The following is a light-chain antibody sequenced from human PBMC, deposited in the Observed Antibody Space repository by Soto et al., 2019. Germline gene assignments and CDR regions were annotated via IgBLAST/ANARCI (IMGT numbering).Light chain of an antibody. CDR2: KTS. CDR1: QSISTS. V-gene: IGKV1-5*03. Sequence: DTQTTQSPSTLSASVGDRVTITCRASQSISTSMAWYQQRPGTAPKLLIYKTSTLESGVPSRFSGSGSGTEFTLTISSLQPDDFATYYCQQYNTYSPTFGQGTKVEVK. CDR3: QQYNTYSPT. J-gene: IGKJ1*01.